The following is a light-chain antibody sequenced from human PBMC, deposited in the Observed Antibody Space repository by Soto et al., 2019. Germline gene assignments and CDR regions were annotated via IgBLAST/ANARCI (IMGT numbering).Light chain of an antibody. V-gene: IGKV3D-11*01. CDR1: QGASSY. CDR2: DAS. CDR3: QQRSNWAGLLT. Sequence: EIVLTQSPATLSLSPGERATLSCRASQGASSYLAWYQQKPGQAPRLLIYDASKRATGVPARFSGSGPGTDFTLTISSLEPEDFAVYYCQQRSNWAGLLTFGQGTRLEIK. J-gene: IGKJ5*01.